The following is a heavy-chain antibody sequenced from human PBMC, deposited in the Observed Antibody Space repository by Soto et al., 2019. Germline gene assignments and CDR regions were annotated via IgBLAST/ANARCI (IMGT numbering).Heavy chain of an antibody. CDR1: GASMSDYY. Sequence: SETLSLTCTVSGASMSDYYGSWIRQSPGKGLEHIGYLHYSGSANYNPSLKSRVTISMDTSKNQFFLKLNSVTAADTAIYYCERSGHTFVGVVWGQGIPVTVYS. CDR2: LHYSGSA. D-gene: IGHD3-16*01. CDR3: ERSGHTFVGVV. J-gene: IGHJ4*02. V-gene: IGHV4-59*01.